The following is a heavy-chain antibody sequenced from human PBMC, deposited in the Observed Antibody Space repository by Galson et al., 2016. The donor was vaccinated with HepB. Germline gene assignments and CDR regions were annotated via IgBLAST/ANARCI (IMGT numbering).Heavy chain of an antibody. CDR3: ARQSSGYFDF. V-gene: IGHV5-51*01. D-gene: IGHD3-3*01. Sequence: QSGAEVKKPGESLKISCEGSGYTFSTSWIAWVRQRPGKGLEWMAIFRPDDSDTTYSPSFEGQVTVSADQSIRTAYLQWSSLKASDSGMYYCARQSSGYFDFWGQGTQVIVSS. J-gene: IGHJ4*02. CDR1: GYTFSTSW. CDR2: FRPDDSDT.